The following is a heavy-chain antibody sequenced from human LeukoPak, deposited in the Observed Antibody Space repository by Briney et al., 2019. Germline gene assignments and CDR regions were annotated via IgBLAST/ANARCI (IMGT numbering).Heavy chain of an antibody. J-gene: IGHJ4*02. CDR1: GGSFSGYY. CDR3: ARNLASGVAAAGSGRDY. V-gene: IGHV4-34*01. CDR2: INHSGST. Sequence: SETLSLTCAVYGGSFSGYYWSWIRQPPGKGLEWIGEINHSGSTNYNPSLKSRVTISVDTSKNQFSLKLSSVTAADTAVYYCARNLASGVAAAGSGRDYWGQGTLVTVSS. D-gene: IGHD6-13*01.